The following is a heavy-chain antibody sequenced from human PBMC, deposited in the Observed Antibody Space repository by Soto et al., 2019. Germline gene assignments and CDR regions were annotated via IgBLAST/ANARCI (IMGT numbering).Heavy chain of an antibody. V-gene: IGHV4-30-4*01. CDR2: IYYSGST. D-gene: IGHD1-7*01. CDR3: AREYMEIRRRKYFQY. J-gene: IGHJ4*02. Sequence: SETLSLTCTFSVGSISSGDYYWSWVRQPPGKGLEWIGYIYYSGSTYYNPSLKSRVTISVDTPKNQFSLKLSSVTAADTAVYYCAREYMEIRRRKYFQYWGQGTLVSVSS. CDR1: VGSISSGDYY.